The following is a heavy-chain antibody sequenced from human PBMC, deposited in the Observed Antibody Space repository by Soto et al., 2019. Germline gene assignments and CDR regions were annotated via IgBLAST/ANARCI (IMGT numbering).Heavy chain of an antibody. CDR2: IYVTGTT. V-gene: IGHV4-4*07. CDR3: VRDGSKTLRDWFDP. J-gene: IGHJ5*02. Sequence: SETLSLTCSVSGGTISKSCWSWVRKPVGGGLEWMGRIYVTGTTDYNPSLRGRITMSVDVVKKTFSLRLTSVTAADTGVYYCVRDGSKTLRDWFDPWGQGLMVTVSS. CDR1: GGTISKSC.